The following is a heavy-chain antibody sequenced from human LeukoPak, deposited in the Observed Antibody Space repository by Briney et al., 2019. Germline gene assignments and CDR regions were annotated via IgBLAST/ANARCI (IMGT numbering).Heavy chain of an antibody. CDR2: TYYRSSWYN. CDR1: GDRVSSNSVA. CDR3: ARETSHFDY. J-gene: IGHJ4*02. V-gene: IGHV6-1*01. Sequence: SQTLSLTCVISGDRVSSNSVAWNWIRQSPSGGLEWLGRTYYRSSWYNDYAVSVKSRITIKPDTSENQFFLQLNSVTPEDTAVYYCARETSHFDYWGQGTLVTVSS.